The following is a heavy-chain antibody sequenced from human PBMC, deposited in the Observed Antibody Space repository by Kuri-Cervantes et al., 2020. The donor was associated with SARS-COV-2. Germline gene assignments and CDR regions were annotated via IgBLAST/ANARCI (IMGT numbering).Heavy chain of an antibody. CDR3: AKDCLTGGSGWLYYFDY. CDR1: GFTFSSYA. CDR2: ISGSGGST. J-gene: IGHJ4*02. D-gene: IGHD6-19*01. Sequence: GESLKISCAASGFTFSSYAMSWVRQAPGKGLEWVSAISGSGGSTYYADSVKGRFTISRDNSKNTLYLQMNSLSAEDTAVYYCAKDCLTGGSGWLYYFDYWGQGTLVTVSS. V-gene: IGHV3-23*01.